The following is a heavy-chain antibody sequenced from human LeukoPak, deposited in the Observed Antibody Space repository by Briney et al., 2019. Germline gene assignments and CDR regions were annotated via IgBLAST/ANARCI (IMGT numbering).Heavy chain of an antibody. CDR1: VFTFSSYA. V-gene: IGHV3-23*01. CDR2: MSGSWGST. CDR3: AKDSSAYYDFWSGYYKSNWFDP. D-gene: IGHD3-3*01. Sequence: GGSLRLSCAACVFTFSSYAMSCVRQAPGEGLEWVSAMSGSWGSTYYADSVKGRLTISRDNSKHTLYMQMNNLRAEETAVYYCAKDSSAYYDFWSGYYKSNWFDPWGQGTLVTVSS. J-gene: IGHJ5*02.